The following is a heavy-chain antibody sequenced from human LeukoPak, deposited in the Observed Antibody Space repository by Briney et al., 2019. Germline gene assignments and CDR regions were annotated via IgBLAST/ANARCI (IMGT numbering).Heavy chain of an antibody. CDR3: ARLGYYDSSGYMRDWYFDY. CDR1: GYTFTGYY. Sequence: ASVKVSCKASGYTFTGYYMHWLRQAPGQGLEWMGRINPNSGGTNYAQKFQGRVTMTRDTSISTAYMELSRLRSDDTAVYYCARLGYYDSSGYMRDWYFDYWGQGTLVTVSS. J-gene: IGHJ4*02. D-gene: IGHD3-22*01. CDR2: INPNSGGT. V-gene: IGHV1-2*06.